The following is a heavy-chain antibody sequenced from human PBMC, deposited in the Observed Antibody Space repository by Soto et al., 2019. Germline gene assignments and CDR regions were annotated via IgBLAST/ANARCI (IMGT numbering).Heavy chain of an antibody. CDR1: GFTFSSYA. J-gene: IGHJ4*02. CDR3: ARAAAGTYYFDY. CDR2: ISYDGSNK. Sequence: GGSLRLSCAASGFTFSSYAMHWVRQAPGKGLEWVAVISYDGSNKYYADSVKGRFTISRDNSKNTLYLQMNSLRAEDTAVYYCARAAAGTYYFDYWGQGTLVTVSS. V-gene: IGHV3-30-3*01. D-gene: IGHD6-13*01.